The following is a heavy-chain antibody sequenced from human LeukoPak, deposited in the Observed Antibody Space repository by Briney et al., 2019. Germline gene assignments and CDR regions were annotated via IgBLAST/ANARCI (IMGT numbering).Heavy chain of an antibody. D-gene: IGHD6-6*01. CDR3: ARGTGQLVRDDC. CDR1: GGSISSGGYY. Sequence: PSETLSLTCTVSGGSISSGGYYWSWIRQPPGKGLEWIGYIYHSGSTYYNPSLKSRVTISVDRSKNQFSLKLSSVTAADTAVYYCARGTGQLVRDDCWGQGTLVTVSS. CDR2: IYHSGST. J-gene: IGHJ4*02. V-gene: IGHV4-30-2*01.